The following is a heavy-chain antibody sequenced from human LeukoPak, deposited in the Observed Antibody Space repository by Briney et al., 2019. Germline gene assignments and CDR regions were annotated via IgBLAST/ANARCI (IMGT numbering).Heavy chain of an antibody. CDR1: GFTFSSYS. Sequence: GGSLRLSCAASGFTFSSYSMNWVRQAPGKGLEWVSSISSSSSYIYYADSVKGRFTISRDNAKNSLYLQMNSLRAEDTAVYYCARDGDYCSSTSCHAFDIWGQGTMVTVSS. CDR2: ISSSSSYI. CDR3: ARDGDYCSSTSCHAFDI. D-gene: IGHD2-2*01. V-gene: IGHV3-21*01. J-gene: IGHJ3*02.